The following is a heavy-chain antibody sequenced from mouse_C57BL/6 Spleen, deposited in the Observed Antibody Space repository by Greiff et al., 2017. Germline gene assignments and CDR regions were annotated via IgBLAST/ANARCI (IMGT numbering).Heavy chain of an antibody. CDR3: ARTIVTTSFAY. Sequence: QVQLQQPGAELVRPGTSVKLSCKASGYTFTSYWMHWVKQRPGQGLEWIGVIDPSDSYTNYNQKFKGKATLTVDTSSSTAYMQLSSLTSEDSAVYYCARTIVTTSFAYWGQGTTLTVSS. CDR2: IDPSDSYT. V-gene: IGHV1-59*01. CDR1: GYTFTSYW. D-gene: IGHD2-12*01. J-gene: IGHJ2*01.